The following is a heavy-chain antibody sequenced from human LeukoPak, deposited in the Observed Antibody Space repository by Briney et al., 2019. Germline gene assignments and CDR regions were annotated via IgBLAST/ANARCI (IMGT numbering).Heavy chain of an antibody. D-gene: IGHD2-15*01. Sequence: PVKVSCKASGGTFSSYAISWVRQAPGQGLEWMGRIIPILGIANYAQKFQGRVTINADKSTSTAYMELSSLRSEDTDVYYCARDLGYCSGGSCYSWGQGTLVTVSS. CDR3: ARDLGYCSGGSCYS. J-gene: IGHJ4*02. CDR1: GGTFSSYA. V-gene: IGHV1-69*04. CDR2: IIPILGIA.